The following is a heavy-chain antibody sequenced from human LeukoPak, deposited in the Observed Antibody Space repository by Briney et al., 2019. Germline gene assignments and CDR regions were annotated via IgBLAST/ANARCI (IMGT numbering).Heavy chain of an antibody. CDR1: GYTFTGYY. Sequence: GASVKVSCKASGYTFTGYYMHWVRQAPGQGLEWMGRINPNSGGTNYAQKFQGRVTMTRDTSISTAYMELSRLRSDDTAVYYCARESGSYPYYFDYWGQGTLVTVSS. CDR2: INPNSGGT. CDR3: ARESGSYPYYFDY. V-gene: IGHV1-2*06. J-gene: IGHJ4*02. D-gene: IGHD1-26*01.